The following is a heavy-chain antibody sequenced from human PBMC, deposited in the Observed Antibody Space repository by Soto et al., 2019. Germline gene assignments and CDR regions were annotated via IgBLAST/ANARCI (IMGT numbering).Heavy chain of an antibody. CDR1: GGSISSYY. Sequence: SETLSLTCTVSGGSISSYYWSWIRQPPGKGLEWIGYIYYSGSTNYNPSLKSRVTISVDTSKNQFSLKLSSVTASDTAVYYCARELSLHGGYVYVGSHGMDVWGQGTTVTVSS. CDR2: IYYSGST. J-gene: IGHJ6*02. CDR3: ARELSLHGGYVYVGSHGMDV. D-gene: IGHD1-26*01. V-gene: IGHV4-59*01.